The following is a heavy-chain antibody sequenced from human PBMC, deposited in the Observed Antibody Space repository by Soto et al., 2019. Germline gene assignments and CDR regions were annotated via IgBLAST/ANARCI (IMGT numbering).Heavy chain of an antibody. V-gene: IGHV3-23*01. Sequence: GGSLRLSCAASGFTISSYAMSWGRQAPGKGLEWVSAISGSGGSTYYADSVKGRFTISRDNSKNTLYLQMNSLRAEDTAVYYCAKIRVEWELLQSYYFDYWGQGTLVTVSS. CDR3: AKIRVEWELLQSYYFDY. CDR2: ISGSGGST. D-gene: IGHD1-26*01. CDR1: GFTISSYA. J-gene: IGHJ4*02.